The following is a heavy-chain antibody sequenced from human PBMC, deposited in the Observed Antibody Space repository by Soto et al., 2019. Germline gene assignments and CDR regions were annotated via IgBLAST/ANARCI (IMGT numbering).Heavy chain of an antibody. Sequence: GASVKVSCKASGGTFSSYAISWVRQAPGQGLEWMGGIVPIFGTANYAQKFQGRVTITADESTSTAYMELSSLRSEDTAVYYCASGAPPIAARPVSWFDPWGQGTLVTVSS. V-gene: IGHV1-69*13. CDR3: ASGAPPIAARPVSWFDP. CDR2: IVPIFGTA. J-gene: IGHJ5*02. D-gene: IGHD6-6*01. CDR1: GGTFSSYA.